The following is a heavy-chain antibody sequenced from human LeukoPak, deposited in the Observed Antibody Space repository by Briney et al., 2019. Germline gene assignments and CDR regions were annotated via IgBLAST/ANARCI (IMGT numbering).Heavy chain of an antibody. CDR1: GYTFTSYG. Sequence: SVKVSCKASGYTFTSYGISWVRQAPGQGLEWMGGIIPIFGTANYAQKFQGRVTITADKSTSTAYMELSSLRSEDTAVYYCARGYYDSSGWGLSGYWGQGTLVTVSS. J-gene: IGHJ4*02. CDR2: IIPIFGTA. V-gene: IGHV1-69*06. D-gene: IGHD3-22*01. CDR3: ARGYYDSSGWGLSGY.